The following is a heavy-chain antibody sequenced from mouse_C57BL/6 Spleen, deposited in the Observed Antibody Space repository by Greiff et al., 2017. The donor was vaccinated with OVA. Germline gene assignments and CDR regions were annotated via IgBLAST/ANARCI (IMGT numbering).Heavy chain of an antibody. V-gene: IGHV1-64*01. D-gene: IGHD2-3*01. J-gene: IGHJ4*01. CDR2: IHPNSGST. Sequence: VQLQQPGAELVKPGASVKLSCKASGYTFTSYWMHWVKQRPGQGLEWIGMIHPNSGSTNYNEKFKSKATLTVDNSSSTAYMQLSSLTSEDSAVYYCAIIYDGYYGYAMDDWGQGTSVTVSA. CDR1: GYTFTSYW. CDR3: AIIYDGYYGYAMDD.